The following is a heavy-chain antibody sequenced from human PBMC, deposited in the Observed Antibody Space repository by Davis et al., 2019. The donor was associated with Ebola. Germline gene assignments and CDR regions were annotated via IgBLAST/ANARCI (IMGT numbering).Heavy chain of an antibody. CDR2: IYNSGST. D-gene: IGHD3-10*01. CDR1: GGSISSGGYY. CDR3: ARNPFIMVQGVLHYYGMDV. V-gene: IGHV4-31*03. J-gene: IGHJ6*02. Sequence: PSETLSLTCTVSGGSISSGGYYWSWIRQHPGKGLEWIGYIYNSGSTYYNPSLKSRVTISVDTSKNQFSLKLSSVTAADTAVYYCARNPFIMVQGVLHYYGMDVWGQGTTVTVSS.